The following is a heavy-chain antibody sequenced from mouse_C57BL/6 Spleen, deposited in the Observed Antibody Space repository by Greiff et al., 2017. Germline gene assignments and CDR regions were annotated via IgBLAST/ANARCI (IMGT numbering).Heavy chain of an antibody. CDR2: IDPSDSYT. D-gene: IGHD2-4*01. V-gene: IGHV1-69*01. Sequence: QVQLQQPGAELVMPGASVKLSCKASGYTFTSYWMHWVKQRPGQGLEWIGEIDPSDSYTNYNQKFKGKSTLTVDKSSSTAYMQLSSLTSEDSAVYYCASLDYLYWGQGTLVTVSA. J-gene: IGHJ3*01. CDR3: ASLDYLY. CDR1: GYTFTSYW.